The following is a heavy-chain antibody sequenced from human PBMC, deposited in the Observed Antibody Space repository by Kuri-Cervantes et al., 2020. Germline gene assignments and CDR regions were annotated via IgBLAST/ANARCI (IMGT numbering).Heavy chain of an antibody. CDR3: ARDREGIAAADWYFDL. J-gene: IGHJ2*01. CDR2: INSDGSST. Sequence: GESLKISCAASGFTFSSYWMHWVRQAPGKGLVWVSRINSDGSSTSYADSVKGRFTISRDNAKNSLYLQMNSLRAEDTAVYYCARDREGIAAADWYFDLWGRGTLVTVSS. CDR1: GFTFSSYW. V-gene: IGHV3-74*01. D-gene: IGHD6-13*01.